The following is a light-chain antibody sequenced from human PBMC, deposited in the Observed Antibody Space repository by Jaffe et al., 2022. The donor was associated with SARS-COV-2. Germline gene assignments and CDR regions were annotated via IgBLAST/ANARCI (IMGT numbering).Light chain of an antibody. CDR2: TAS. CDR1: QGISSY. CDR3: QHLNNYP. V-gene: IGKV1-9*01. Sequence: DIQLTQSPSFLSASVGDRVTITCRASQGISSYLAWYQQKPGKAPKLLISTASTLQSGVPSRFSGSGSGTEFTLTISSLQPEDFATYYCQHLNNYPFGGGTKVEIK. J-gene: IGKJ4*01.